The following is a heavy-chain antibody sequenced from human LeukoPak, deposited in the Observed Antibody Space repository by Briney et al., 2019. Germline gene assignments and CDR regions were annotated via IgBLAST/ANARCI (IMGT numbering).Heavy chain of an antibody. CDR2: IYTSGST. CDR3: ARQVGYYYYYYMDV. CDR1: GGSISSYY. J-gene: IGHJ6*03. Sequence: PSETLSLTCTVSGGSISSYYWSWIRQPPGKGLEWTGYIYTSGSTNYNPSLKSRVTISVDTSKNQFSLKLSSVTAADTAVYYCARQVGYYYYYYMDVWGKGTTVTVSS. V-gene: IGHV4-4*09. D-gene: IGHD1-26*01.